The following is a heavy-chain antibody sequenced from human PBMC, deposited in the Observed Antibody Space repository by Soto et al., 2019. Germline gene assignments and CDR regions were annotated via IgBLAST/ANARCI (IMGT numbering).Heavy chain of an antibody. J-gene: IGHJ3*02. D-gene: IGHD5-12*01. Sequence: GESLKISCKGSGYSFTNYWIGWVRQMPGKGLEWMGIIYPGDSDTRYSPSFQGQVTISADKSISTAYLQWSSLKASDTAMYYCARVGIVATITSAFDIWGQGTMVTVS. CDR3: ARVGIVATITSAFDI. CDR2: IYPGDSDT. V-gene: IGHV5-51*01. CDR1: GYSFTNYW.